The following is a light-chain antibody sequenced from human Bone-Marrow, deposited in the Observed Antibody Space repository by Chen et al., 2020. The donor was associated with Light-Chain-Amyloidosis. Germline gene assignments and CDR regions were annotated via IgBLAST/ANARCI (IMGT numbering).Light chain of an antibody. CDR2: RNN. CDR1: SSNIGSNY. J-gene: IGLJ2*01. CDR3: SAWDDSLSAVV. V-gene: IGLV1-47*01. Sequence: QSVLTQPPSASGTPGQRVTISCSGTSSNIGSNYIYWYQQFPGPAPKLLIYRNNQRPSGVTDRFSGSKSCYSASLAISWLRPEDVAYYYCSAWDDSLSAVVFGGGTKLTVL.